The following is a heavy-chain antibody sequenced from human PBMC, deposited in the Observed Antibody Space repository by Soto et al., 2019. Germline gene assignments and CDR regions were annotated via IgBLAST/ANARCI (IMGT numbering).Heavy chain of an antibody. CDR3: AKGSGSRRPYYFDY. D-gene: IGHD2-2*01. V-gene: IGHV3-23*01. Sequence: EVQLLESGGGLLQPGGSLRLSCAASGFTLSSSAKSWVRQAPGKGLDWVSAISGSGGSTYYADSVQGRFTISRDSSKNTLYLQMNSLRAEDTAVYYCAKGSGSRRPYYFDYWGQGALVTVSS. CDR2: ISGSGGST. CDR1: GFTLSSSA. J-gene: IGHJ4*02.